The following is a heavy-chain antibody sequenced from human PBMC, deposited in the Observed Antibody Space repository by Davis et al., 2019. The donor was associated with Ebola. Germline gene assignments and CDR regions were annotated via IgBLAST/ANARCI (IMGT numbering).Heavy chain of an antibody. CDR1: GFTFSSYS. Sequence: GESLKISCAASGFTFSSYSMNWVRQAPGKGLEWVSSITGGGTFTNYADSVKGRFTITRDNAKNSVYLQMNSLRAEDTAVYYCAKLGSGYSSGRWFDPWGQGTLVTVSS. CDR2: ITGGGTFT. D-gene: IGHD6-19*01. J-gene: IGHJ5*02. V-gene: IGHV3-21*01. CDR3: AKLGSGYSSGRWFDP.